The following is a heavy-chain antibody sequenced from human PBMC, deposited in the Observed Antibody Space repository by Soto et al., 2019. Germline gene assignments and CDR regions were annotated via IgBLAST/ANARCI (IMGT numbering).Heavy chain of an antibody. J-gene: IGHJ5*02. CDR1: GGFISTDDYY. CDR2: VFYTGST. D-gene: IGHD3-10*01. CDR3: ARAVGFITGRGYRWFDP. Sequence: QVQLQESGPGLVRPSETLSLSCTVSGGFISTDDYYWSWIRQNPGKGLEWIGYVFYTGSTYYSPSLRSRVTISANTSTNQCSLTLTSVTAADTAIYFCARAVGFITGRGYRWFDPWGPGTLVSVSS. V-gene: IGHV4-31*02.